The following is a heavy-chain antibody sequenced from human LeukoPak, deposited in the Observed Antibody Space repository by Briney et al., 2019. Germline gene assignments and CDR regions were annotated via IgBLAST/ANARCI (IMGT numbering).Heavy chain of an antibody. CDR2: ISISGDNK. D-gene: IGHD2-15*01. Sequence: GGSLRLSCAASGFTFSNYAMTWVRQAPGRGLEWVSGISISGDNKYYADSVKGRFTISRDNSKNTLYLQMNSLRAEDTAVYFCANREVGYFYMDVWGEGTTVTVSS. CDR1: GFTFSNYA. J-gene: IGHJ6*03. V-gene: IGHV3-23*01. CDR3: ANREVGYFYMDV.